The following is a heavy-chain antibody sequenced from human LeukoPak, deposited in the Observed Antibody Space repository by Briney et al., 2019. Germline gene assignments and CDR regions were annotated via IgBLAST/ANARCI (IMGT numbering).Heavy chain of an antibody. J-gene: IGHJ4*02. CDR3: AKRRLGHSSSYLTLDY. CDR2: ISGSGDST. V-gene: IGHV3-23*01. Sequence: PGGSLRLSCAASGFTFSSYDMAWVRQAPGEGLEWVSLISGSGDSTYYADSVKGRFTISRDNSKNTLYLQMNSLRAEDTAIYYCAKRRLGHSSSYLTLDYWGQGTQVTVSS. CDR1: GFTFSSYD. D-gene: IGHD3-22*01.